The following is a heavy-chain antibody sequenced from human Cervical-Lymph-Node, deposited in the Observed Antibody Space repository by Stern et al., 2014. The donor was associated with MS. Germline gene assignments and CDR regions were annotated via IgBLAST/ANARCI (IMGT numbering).Heavy chain of an antibody. CDR1: GFPFGSYT. CDR3: ARDRCSTTNXPMDY. CDR2: ISTSSRYK. J-gene: IGHJ4*02. Sequence: EVHLEESGGGLVKPGGSLRLSCTASGFPFGSYTMNWVRQAPGKGLEWVASISTSSRYKFYTDSLKGRFTISRDNARNSLYLQMNSLRVEDTAVYYCARDRCSTTNXPMDYWGQGTLVTVSS. D-gene: IGHD2-2*01. V-gene: IGHV3-21*01.